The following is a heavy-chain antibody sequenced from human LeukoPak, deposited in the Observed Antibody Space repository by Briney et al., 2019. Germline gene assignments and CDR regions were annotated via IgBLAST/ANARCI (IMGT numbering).Heavy chain of an antibody. J-gene: IGHJ6*02. Sequence: GGSLRLSCTASGFTFGAFAMTWVRQAPGKGLEWVSAISGSGGSTYYADSVKGRFTISRDNSKNTLYLQMNSLRAEDTAVYYCALALSGEGYYYYYYGMDVWGQGTTVTVSS. CDR2: ISGSGGST. CDR3: ALALSGEGYYYYYYGMDV. CDR1: GFTFGAFA. V-gene: IGHV3-23*01. D-gene: IGHD5-12*01.